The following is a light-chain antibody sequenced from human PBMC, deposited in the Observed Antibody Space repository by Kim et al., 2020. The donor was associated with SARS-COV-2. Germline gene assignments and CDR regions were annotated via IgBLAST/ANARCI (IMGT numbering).Light chain of an antibody. J-gene: IGKJ4*01. V-gene: IGKV3-20*01. CDR2: GAS. CDR1: QSVSSNY. Sequence: PGERATRACRASQSVSSNYLAWYQQKLGQAPRLLIYGASSRATGIPDRFSGSGSGTEFTLTISRLEPEDFAVYYCQQYGSAPPLTFGGGTKVDIK. CDR3: QQYGSAPPLT.